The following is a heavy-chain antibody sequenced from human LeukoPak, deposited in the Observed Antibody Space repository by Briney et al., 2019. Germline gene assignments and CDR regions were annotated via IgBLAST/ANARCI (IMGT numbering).Heavy chain of an antibody. CDR1: GYTFTGYY. V-gene: IGHV1-2*02. Sequence: GASVKVSCKASGYTFTGYYMHWVRQAPGQGLEWMGWINPNSGGTNYAQKFQGRVAMTRDTSISTAYMELSRLRSDDTAVYYCARDNYYDSSGYYSYWGQGTLVTVSS. J-gene: IGHJ4*02. CDR3: ARDNYYDSSGYYSY. CDR2: INPNSGGT. D-gene: IGHD3-22*01.